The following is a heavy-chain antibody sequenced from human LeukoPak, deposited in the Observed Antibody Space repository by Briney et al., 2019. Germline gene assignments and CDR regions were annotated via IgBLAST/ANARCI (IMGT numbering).Heavy chain of an antibody. CDR3: AKDGYYYGSYY. D-gene: IGHD3-10*01. Sequence: GGSLRLSCAASGFTFSSYDMSWVRQAPGKGLEWVSAISGSGGSTYYADSVKGRFTISRDNSKNTLYLQMNSLRAEDTAVYYCAKDGYYYGSYYWGQGTLVTVSS. V-gene: IGHV3-23*01. CDR2: ISGSGGST. CDR1: GFTFSSYD. J-gene: IGHJ4*02.